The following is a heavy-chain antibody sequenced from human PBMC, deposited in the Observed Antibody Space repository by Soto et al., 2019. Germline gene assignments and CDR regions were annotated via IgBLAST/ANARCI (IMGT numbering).Heavy chain of an antibody. V-gene: IGHV3-66*01. D-gene: IGHD3-16*02. CDR3: ARMGVIPCYYYGMDV. Sequence: EVQLVESGGGLVQPGGSLRLSCAASGFTVSSNYMSWVRQAPGKGLEWVSVIYSGGSTYYADSVKGRFTISRDNSNNTLYLQMNSLRAEDTAVYYCARMGVIPCYYYGMDVWGQGTTFTVSS. CDR2: IYSGGST. J-gene: IGHJ6*02. CDR1: GFTVSSNY.